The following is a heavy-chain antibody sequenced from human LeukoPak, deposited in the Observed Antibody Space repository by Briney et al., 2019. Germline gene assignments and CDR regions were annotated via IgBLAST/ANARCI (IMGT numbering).Heavy chain of an antibody. D-gene: IGHD2-2*01. CDR3: ARALYCSSTSCYGEYYYYGMDV. Sequence: SETLSLTCTVSGGSISSSSYYWGWIRQPPGKGLEWIGSTYYSGSTNYNPSLKSRVTISVDKSKNQFSLKLSSVTAADTAVYYCARALYCSSTSCYGEYYYYGMDVWGQGTTVTVSS. CDR2: TYYSGST. J-gene: IGHJ6*02. CDR1: GGSISSSSYY. V-gene: IGHV4-39*07.